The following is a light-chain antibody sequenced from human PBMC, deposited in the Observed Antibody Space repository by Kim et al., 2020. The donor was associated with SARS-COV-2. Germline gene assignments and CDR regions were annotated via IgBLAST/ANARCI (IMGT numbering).Light chain of an antibody. J-gene: IGKJ4*01. V-gene: IGKV3-15*01. Sequence: EIVMTQSPATLSVSPGETVTLSCRASQSISSRTLAWYQQRPGQAPRLLIYGGSTRATGIPGRFSGSGSRTDFTLTISSLRSEDFAVYYCQQYNDWPPFAFGGGTKVDIK. CDR2: GGS. CDR3: QQYNDWPPFA. CDR1: QSISSRT.